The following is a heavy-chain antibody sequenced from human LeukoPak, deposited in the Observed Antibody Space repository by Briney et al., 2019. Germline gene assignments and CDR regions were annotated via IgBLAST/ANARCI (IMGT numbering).Heavy chain of an antibody. Sequence: SETLSLTCAVYGGSFSEYDWSWIRQPPGKGLEWIAEINHSGSTNYNPSLKSRVTISVDTSKTQFSLKLSSVTAADTAVYYCARGPWGLGMAGTFDYWGQGTLVTVSS. D-gene: IGHD6-19*01. CDR1: GGSFSEYD. V-gene: IGHV4-34*01. J-gene: IGHJ4*02. CDR3: ARGPWGLGMAGTFDY. CDR2: INHSGST.